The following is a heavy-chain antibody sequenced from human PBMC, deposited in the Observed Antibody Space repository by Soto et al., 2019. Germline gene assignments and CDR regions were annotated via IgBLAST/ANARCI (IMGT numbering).Heavy chain of an antibody. CDR2: IKKDGSEK. J-gene: IGHJ4*02. D-gene: IGHD4-4*01. CDR1: GFTFSNFW. Sequence: PGGSLRLSCAASGFTFSNFWMSWVRQAPGKGLEWVANIKKDGSEKYYIDSVKGRFTISRDNAKNSLYLQMSGLRVEDTAVYYCTTGQYSNPLGGRGTLVTAPQ. V-gene: IGHV3-7*01. CDR3: TTGQYSNPL.